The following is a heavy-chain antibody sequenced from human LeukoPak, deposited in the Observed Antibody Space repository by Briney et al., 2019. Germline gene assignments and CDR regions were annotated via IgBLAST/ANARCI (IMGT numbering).Heavy chain of an antibody. D-gene: IGHD6-13*01. CDR3: ARLSIAAAGMPFRYYYYYMDV. Sequence: SETLSLTCAVYGGSFSGYYWSWIRQPPGKGLEWIGEINHSGSTNYSPSLKSRVTISVDTSKNQFSLKLSSVTAADTAVYYCARLSIAAAGMPFRYYYYYMDVWGQGTLVTVSS. CDR2: INHSGST. J-gene: IGHJ6*03. V-gene: IGHV4-34*01. CDR1: GGSFSGYY.